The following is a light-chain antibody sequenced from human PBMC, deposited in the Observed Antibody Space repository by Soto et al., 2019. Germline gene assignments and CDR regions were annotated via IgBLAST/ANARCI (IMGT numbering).Light chain of an antibody. V-gene: IGLV2-14*01. CDR2: DVS. J-gene: IGLJ1*01. Sequence: QSVLTQPASVSGSPGQSITISCTGTSSDVGGYNYVSWYQQHPGKATKLMIYDVSNRPSGVSNRFPGSKSGNTASLTISGLQAEDEAAYYCSSYTSSSTYVFGTGTKVTVL. CDR3: SSYTSSSTYV. CDR1: SSDVGGYNY.